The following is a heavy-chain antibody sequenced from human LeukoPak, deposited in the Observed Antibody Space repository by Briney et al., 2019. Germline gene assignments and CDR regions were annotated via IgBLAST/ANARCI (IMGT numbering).Heavy chain of an antibody. CDR1: GFTFSGSA. CDR3: TSPGYCSSTSCYTFDY. CDR2: LRSKANSYAT. Sequence: GGSLKLSCAASGFTFSGSAMHWVRQASGKGLEWVGRLRSKANSYATAYAASVKGRFTISRDDSQNTAYLQMNSLKTEDTAVYYCTSPGYCSSTSCYTFDYWGQGTLVTVSS. V-gene: IGHV3-73*01. D-gene: IGHD2-2*01. J-gene: IGHJ4*02.